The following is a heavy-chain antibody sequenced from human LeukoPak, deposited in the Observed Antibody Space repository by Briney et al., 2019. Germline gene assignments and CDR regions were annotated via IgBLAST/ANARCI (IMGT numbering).Heavy chain of an antibody. Sequence: GSSVKVSCKASGGTFSSYAISWVRRAPGQGREWMGGIIPIFGTANYAQKFQGRGTITTDESTSTAYMELSSLRSEDTAVYYCARATGYGGKYYFDYWGQGTLVTVSS. D-gene: IGHD4-23*01. CDR3: ARATGYGGKYYFDY. J-gene: IGHJ4*02. CDR2: IIPIFGTA. V-gene: IGHV1-69*05. CDR1: GGTFSSYA.